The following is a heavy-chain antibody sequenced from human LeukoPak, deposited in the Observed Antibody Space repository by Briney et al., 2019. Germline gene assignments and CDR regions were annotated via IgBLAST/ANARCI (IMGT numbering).Heavy chain of an antibody. V-gene: IGHV3-30-3*01. CDR3: ARGAVAAAGTDY. J-gene: IGHJ4*02. CDR1: GFTFSSYA. CDR2: ISYDGSNK. D-gene: IGHD6-13*01. Sequence: GRSLRLSCAASGFTFSSYAMHWVRQAPGKGLEWVAVISYDGSNKYYADSVKGRFTISRDNSKNTLYLQMNSLRAEDTAVYYCARGAVAAAGTDYWGQGTVVTVSS.